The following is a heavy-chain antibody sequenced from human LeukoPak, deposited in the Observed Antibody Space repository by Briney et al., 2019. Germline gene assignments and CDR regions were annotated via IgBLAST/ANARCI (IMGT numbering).Heavy chain of an antibody. J-gene: IGHJ4*02. D-gene: IGHD4-17*01. CDR3: ASVPADYGDYFGY. CDR2: INPSGGST. Sequence: GASVKVSCKASGYTFTSYYMHWVRQAPGQGLEWMGIINPSGGSTSYAQKFQGRVTITADESTSTAYMELSSLRSEDTAVYYCASVPADYGDYFGYWGQGTLVTAS. V-gene: IGHV1-46*01. CDR1: GYTFTSYY.